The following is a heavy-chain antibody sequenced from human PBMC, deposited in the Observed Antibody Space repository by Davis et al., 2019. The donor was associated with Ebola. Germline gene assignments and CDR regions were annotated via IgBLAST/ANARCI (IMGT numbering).Heavy chain of an antibody. CDR1: GGSISSSSYY. CDR2: IYYSGST. V-gene: IGHV4-39*01. CDR3: AILTGYSSGWYLFPRYYFDY. Sequence: SETLSLTCTVSGGSISSSSYYWGWIRQPPGKGLEWIGSIYYSGSTYYNPSLKSRVTISVDTSKNQFSLKLSSVTAADTAVYYCAILTGYSSGWYLFPRYYFDYWGQGTLVTVSS. J-gene: IGHJ4*02. D-gene: IGHD6-19*01.